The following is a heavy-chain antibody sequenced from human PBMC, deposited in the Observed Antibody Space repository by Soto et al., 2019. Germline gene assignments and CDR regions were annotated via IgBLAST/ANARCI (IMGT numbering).Heavy chain of an antibody. CDR1: GFSFSSYG. J-gene: IGHJ6*02. CDR3: AREGGVAVFFMDV. CDR2: IWHDGNNK. Sequence: GGSLRLSCAASGFSFSSYGVHWVRQAPAKGLEWVTVIWHDGNNKYYADSVKGRFTISRDNSKNTLYLQMNSLRAEDTAVYYCAREGGVAVFFMDVWGQGTTVTVSS. D-gene: IGHD3-16*01. V-gene: IGHV3-33*01.